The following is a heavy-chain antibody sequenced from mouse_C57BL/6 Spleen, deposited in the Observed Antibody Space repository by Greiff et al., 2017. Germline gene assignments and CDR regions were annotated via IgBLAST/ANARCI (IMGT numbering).Heavy chain of an antibody. CDR1: GYTFTSYW. Sequence: VQLQQSGAELAKPGASVKLSCKASGYTFTSYWMHWVKQRPGQGLEWIGYINPSSGYPKYNQTFKDKATLTADKSSSTAYMQLSSLTYEDSAVYYGASLPYFDYRGQGTTLTVSS. V-gene: IGHV1-7*01. CDR3: ASLPYFDY. J-gene: IGHJ2*01. CDR2: INPSSGYP.